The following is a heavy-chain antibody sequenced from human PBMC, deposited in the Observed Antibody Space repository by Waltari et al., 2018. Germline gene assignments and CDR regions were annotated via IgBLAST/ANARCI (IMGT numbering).Heavy chain of an antibody. J-gene: IGHJ6*02. CDR1: GGSFSGYY. Sequence: QVQLQQWGAGLLKPSETLSLTCAVYGGSFSGYYWSWIRQPPGKGLEWIGEINHSGSTNYNPSLKSRVTMTEDTSTDTAYMELSSLRSEDTAVYYCATGPPIVLVPYEDYYYGMDVWGQGTTVTVSS. D-gene: IGHD2-8*02. CDR3: ATGPPIVLVPYEDYYYGMDV. V-gene: IGHV4-34*01. CDR2: INHSGST.